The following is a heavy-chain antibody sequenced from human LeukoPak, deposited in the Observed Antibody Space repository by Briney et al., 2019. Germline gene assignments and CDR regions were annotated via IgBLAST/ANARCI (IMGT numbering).Heavy chain of an antibody. V-gene: IGHV1-69*01. D-gene: IGHD2-2*01. J-gene: IGHJ6*03. CDR2: IIPIFGTA. Sequence: SVKVSCKASGGTFSSYAISWVRQAPGQGIEWMGGIIPIFGTANYAQKFQGRVTITADESTSTAYMELSSLRSEDTAVYYCASPSSTSQPHYYYYMDVWGKGTTVTVSS. CDR3: ASPSSTSQPHYYYYMDV. CDR1: GGTFSSYA.